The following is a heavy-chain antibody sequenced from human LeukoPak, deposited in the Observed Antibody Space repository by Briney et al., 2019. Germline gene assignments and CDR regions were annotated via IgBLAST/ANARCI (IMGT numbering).Heavy chain of an antibody. J-gene: IGHJ5*02. V-gene: IGHV1-69*13. CDR3: ARDSDLWSGDPGDINNWFDP. CDR1: GGTFSSYA. D-gene: IGHD3-3*01. Sequence: ASVKVSCKASGGTFSSYAISWVRQAPGQGLEWMGGIIPIFGTANYAQKFQGRVTITADESTSTAYMELSSLGSEDTAVYYCARDSDLWSGDPGDINNWFDPWGQGTLVTVSS. CDR2: IIPIFGTA.